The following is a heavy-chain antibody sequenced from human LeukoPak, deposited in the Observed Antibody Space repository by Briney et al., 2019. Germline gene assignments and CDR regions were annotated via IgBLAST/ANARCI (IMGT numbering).Heavy chain of an antibody. Sequence: PSETLSLTCAVYGGSFSDYYWSWIRQPPGKGLEWIGEINHSGSTNYNPSLKSRVTISVDTSKNQFSLKLSSVTAADTAVYFCARGGPPGYYYDYYMDVWGKATTVTISS. CDR1: GGSFSDYY. CDR2: INHSGST. V-gene: IGHV4-34*01. J-gene: IGHJ6*03. CDR3: ARGGPPGYYYDYYMDV.